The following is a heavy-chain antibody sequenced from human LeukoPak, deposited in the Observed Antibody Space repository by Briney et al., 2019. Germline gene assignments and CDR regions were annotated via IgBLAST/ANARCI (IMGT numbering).Heavy chain of an antibody. CDR2: IIPILGIA. V-gene: IGHV1-69*04. CDR3: AREDGYNYWAWFDP. D-gene: IGHD5-24*01. CDR1: GGTFSSYA. Sequence: GASVKVSCKASGGTFSSYAISWVRQAPGQGLEWMGRIIPILGIANYAQKFQGRVTITADKSTSTAYMELSSLRSEDTAVYYCAREDGYNYWAWFDPWGQGTLVTVSS. J-gene: IGHJ5*02.